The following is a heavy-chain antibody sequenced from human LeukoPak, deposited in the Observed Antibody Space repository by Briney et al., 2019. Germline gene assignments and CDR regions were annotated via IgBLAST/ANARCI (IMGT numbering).Heavy chain of an antibody. CDR1: GGTFSSYT. CDR3: ARDRSETTVTTQYWYFDL. Sequence: AASVKVSCKASGGTFSSYTISWVRQAPGQGLEWMGRIIPILGIANYAQKFQGRVTITADKSTSTAYMELSSLRFEDTAVYYCARDRSETTVTTQYWYFDLWGRGTLVTVSS. J-gene: IGHJ2*01. V-gene: IGHV1-69*04. D-gene: IGHD4-17*01. CDR2: IIPILGIA.